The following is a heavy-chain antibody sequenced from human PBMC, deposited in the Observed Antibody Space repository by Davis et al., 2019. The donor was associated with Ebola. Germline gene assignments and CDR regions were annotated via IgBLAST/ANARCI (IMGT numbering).Heavy chain of an antibody. V-gene: IGHV3-30*02. CDR3: TIGRQYYYDSSGSRAHFDY. D-gene: IGHD3-22*01. CDR2: IRYAGSNK. J-gene: IGHJ4*02. Sequence: GESLKISCAASGFTFSSYGMHWVRQAPGKGLEWVAFIRYAGSNKDYAEFVKGRFTISRDNSKNTLYLQMNSLKTEDTAVYYCTIGRQYYYDSSGSRAHFDYWGQGTLVTVSS. CDR1: GFTFSSYG.